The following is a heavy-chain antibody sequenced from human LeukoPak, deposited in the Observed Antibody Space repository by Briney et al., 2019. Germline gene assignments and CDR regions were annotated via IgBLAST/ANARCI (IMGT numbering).Heavy chain of an antibody. CDR2: ISGSGGST. V-gene: IGHV3-23*01. Sequence: GGSLRLSCAASGFTFSSYAMSWVRQAPGKGLEWVSAISGSGGSTYYADSVKGRFTISRDNSKNTLYLQMNSLRAEDTAVYYCARGYCSGGSCYFDYWGQGTLVTVSS. CDR1: GFTFSSYA. D-gene: IGHD2-15*01. CDR3: ARGYCSGGSCYFDY. J-gene: IGHJ4*02.